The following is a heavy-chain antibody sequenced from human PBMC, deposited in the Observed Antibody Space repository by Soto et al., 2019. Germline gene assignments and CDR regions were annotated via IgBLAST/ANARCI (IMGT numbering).Heavy chain of an antibody. CDR3: GKEPEVPGRGLDY. J-gene: IGHJ4*02. CDR1: GFTFRSFA. CDR2: ITLSGAT. Sequence: PGESLKISCAASGFTFRSFAMAWVRQAAGKGLEWVSTITLSGATVYADSVKGRFIISRDNSKNTLYLQMHSLTVEDTGVYYCGKEPEVPGRGLDYWGQGSLVTVSS. V-gene: IGHV3-23*01.